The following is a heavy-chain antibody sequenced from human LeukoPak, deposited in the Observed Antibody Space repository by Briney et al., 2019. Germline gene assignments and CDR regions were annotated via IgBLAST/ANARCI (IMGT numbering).Heavy chain of an antibody. CDR2: IYYSGST. D-gene: IGHD3-22*01. Sequence: SETLSLTCTVSGGSISSYYWSWIRQPPGKGLEWIGYIYYSGSTNYNPSLKSRVTISADTSKNQFSLKLSSVTAADTAVYYCARTYYYDSSGYYSFDYWGQGTLVTVSS. J-gene: IGHJ4*02. V-gene: IGHV4-59*08. CDR3: ARTYYYDSSGYYSFDY. CDR1: GGSISSYY.